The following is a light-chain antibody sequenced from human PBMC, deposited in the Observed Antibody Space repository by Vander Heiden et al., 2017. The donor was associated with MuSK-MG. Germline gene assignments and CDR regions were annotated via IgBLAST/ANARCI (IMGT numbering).Light chain of an antibody. CDR3: RQYDSYPRT. V-gene: IGKV1-6*01. CDR1: QGIRND. CDR2: GAS. Sequence: AIQMTQSPRSLSESVGDRVTITCRASQGIRNDLGWYRHKPGEAPKLLIYGASSLQSGVPLRFSGSGSGTDFTLTITSLQPEDVATYYCRQYDSYPRTFGQGTKVEIK. J-gene: IGKJ1*01.